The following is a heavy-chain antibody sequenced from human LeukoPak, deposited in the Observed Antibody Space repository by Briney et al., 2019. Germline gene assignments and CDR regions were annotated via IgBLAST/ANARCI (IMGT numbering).Heavy chain of an antibody. D-gene: IGHD2-2*01. CDR2: IIPILGIA. V-gene: IGHV1-69*04. CDR1: GGTFSSYA. Sequence: SVKVSCKASGGTFSSYAISWVRQAPGQGLEWMGRIIPILGIANYAQKIQGRVTITADKSTSTAYMELSSLRSEDTAVYYCARRVVPAANFDYWGQGTLVTVSS. CDR3: ARRVVPAANFDY. J-gene: IGHJ4*02.